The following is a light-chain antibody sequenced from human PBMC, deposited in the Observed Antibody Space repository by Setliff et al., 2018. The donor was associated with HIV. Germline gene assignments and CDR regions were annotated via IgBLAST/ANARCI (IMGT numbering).Light chain of an antibody. CDR1: SSDVGGYNY. Sequence: QSVLTQPDSVSGSPGQSITISCTGTSSDVGGYNYVSWYQQHPGKAPKLMIYEVGNRPSGVSDRFSGAKSGNTASLTISGLQTEDEADYFCSSYTSSSPLYVFGTGTKVTVL. CDR2: EVG. V-gene: IGLV2-14*01. J-gene: IGLJ1*01. CDR3: SSYTSSSPLYV.